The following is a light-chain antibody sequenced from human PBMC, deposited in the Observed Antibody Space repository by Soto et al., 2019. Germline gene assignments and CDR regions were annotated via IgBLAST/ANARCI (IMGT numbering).Light chain of an antibody. J-gene: IGKJ5*01. Sequence: EIALTQSPATLPLSPGERATLSCGASQSVSRNSLAWYQQKPGLAPSLLIYDASARATGIPDRFSGSGSGTDFTLTISRLEPEDFAVYFCQQYGTSPQTFGQGTRLEI. CDR2: DAS. CDR1: QSVSRNS. V-gene: IGKV3D-20*01. CDR3: QQYGTSPQT.